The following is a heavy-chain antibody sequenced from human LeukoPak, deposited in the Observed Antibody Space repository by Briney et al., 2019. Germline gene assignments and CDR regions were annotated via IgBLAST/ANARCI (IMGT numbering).Heavy chain of an antibody. Sequence: SETLSLTCAVYGGSFNGYYWTWIRQPPGKGLEWIGEINHSGSTDYNPSLKSRVTISVDTSKNQFSLKLSSVTAADTAVYYCARTPWGFGEPHFDYWGQGTLVTVSS. CDR3: ARTPWGFGEPHFDY. D-gene: IGHD3-10*01. CDR2: INHSGST. V-gene: IGHV4-34*01. J-gene: IGHJ4*02. CDR1: GGSFNGYY.